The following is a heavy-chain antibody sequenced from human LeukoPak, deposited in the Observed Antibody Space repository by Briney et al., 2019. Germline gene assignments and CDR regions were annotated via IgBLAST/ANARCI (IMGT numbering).Heavy chain of an antibody. CDR2: ISPSGGST. J-gene: IGHJ5*02. Sequence: GSLRLSCTGSGFTFSRYTMNWVRQAPGQGLECVSSISPSGGSTWNADSVKGRFTISIDNARNSVTLQMNSLRADDTAMYYCGRDVLGETGAGGPWGQGALVTVSS. V-gene: IGHV3-21*01. CDR1: GFTFSRYT. CDR3: GRDVLGETGAGGP. D-gene: IGHD3-10*01.